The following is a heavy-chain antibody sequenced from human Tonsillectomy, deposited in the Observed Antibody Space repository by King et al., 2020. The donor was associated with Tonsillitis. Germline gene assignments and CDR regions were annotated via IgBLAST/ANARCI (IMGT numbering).Heavy chain of an antibody. Sequence: QLQESGPGLVKPSETLSLTCTVSGASVSTRSYYWGWIRQPPGKGLEWIGSVDYSGTTYYNPSLKSRVTISVDTSKNQFSLKLSSVTAADTAVYYCATDHRGYDGSPGHAFDIWGQGTRVTVSS. CDR2: VDYSGTT. D-gene: IGHD3-22*01. V-gene: IGHV4-39*01. CDR1: GASVSTRSYY. J-gene: IGHJ3*02. CDR3: ATDHRGYDGSPGHAFDI.